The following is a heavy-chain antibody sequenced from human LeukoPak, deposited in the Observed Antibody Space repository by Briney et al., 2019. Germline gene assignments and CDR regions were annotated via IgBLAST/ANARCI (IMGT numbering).Heavy chain of an antibody. D-gene: IGHD3-3*01. Sequence: GGSLRLSCAASGFTFSSYEMNWVRQAPGKGLEWVSYISSSGSTIYYADSVKGRFTISRDSAKNSLYLQMNSLRAEDTAVYYCARDRLTIFGEHFDYWGQGTLVTVSS. J-gene: IGHJ4*02. CDR2: ISSSGSTI. CDR3: ARDRLTIFGEHFDY. CDR1: GFTFSSYE. V-gene: IGHV3-48*03.